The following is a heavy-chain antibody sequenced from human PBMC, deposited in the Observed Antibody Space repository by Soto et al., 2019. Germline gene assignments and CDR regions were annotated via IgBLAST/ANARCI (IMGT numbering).Heavy chain of an antibody. CDR1: GFTFSSNG. Sequence: QVQLVESGGGVVQPGRSLRLTCAASGFTFSSNGMHWVGQPPGKGLEWVALIAYDGSKTYYGDSVRGRFTISRDNSENTLFLQMNSLIAEDTAVYYCARWVGGSMFDNSGKYDSWGQGALVTVSS. J-gene: IGHJ5*01. D-gene: IGHD3-22*01. CDR3: ARWVGGSMFDNSGKYDS. V-gene: IGHV3-30*03. CDR2: IAYDGSKT.